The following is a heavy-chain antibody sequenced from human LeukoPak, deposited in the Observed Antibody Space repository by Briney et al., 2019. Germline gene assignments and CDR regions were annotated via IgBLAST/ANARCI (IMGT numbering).Heavy chain of an antibody. Sequence: GGSLRLSCAASGFIFSDYYMSWIRQAPGKGLEWLSYISSSSIYTSYADSVKGRSTISRDNAKNSLYLQLNSLRAEDTAVYYCARGSPPDYWGQGTLVTVSS. CDR3: ARGSPPDY. CDR2: ISSSSIYT. D-gene: IGHD2-15*01. V-gene: IGHV3-11*05. J-gene: IGHJ4*02. CDR1: GFIFSDYY.